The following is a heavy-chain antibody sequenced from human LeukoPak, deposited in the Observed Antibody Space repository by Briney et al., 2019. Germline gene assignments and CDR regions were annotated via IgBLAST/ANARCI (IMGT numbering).Heavy chain of an antibody. Sequence: GGSLRLSCAASGFTFSSYSMDWVRQAPGKGLEWVSSISSDSIYIYYADSVKGRFTSSRDNAKNSLYLQMNSLRAEDTAVYYCAKAGTSWFYSDAFDIWGQGTMVTVSS. D-gene: IGHD1-7*01. J-gene: IGHJ3*02. CDR1: GFTFSSYS. CDR2: ISSDSIYI. V-gene: IGHV3-21*01. CDR3: AKAGTSWFYSDAFDI.